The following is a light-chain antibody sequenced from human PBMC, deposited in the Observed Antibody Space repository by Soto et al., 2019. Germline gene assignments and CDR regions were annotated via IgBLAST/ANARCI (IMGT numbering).Light chain of an antibody. CDR1: QSFRGL. V-gene: IGKV3-11*01. CDR2: DAY. J-gene: IGKJ5*01. CDR3: QQRPMWPIT. Sequence: EVVLPQSPVTLSLSPGERATLSCRASQSFRGLLAWYQQKPGQAPRLLIYDAYNRATGIPPRFSGSGSGTDFTLTISSLEPEDSAVYYCQQRPMWPITFGQGTRLEIK.